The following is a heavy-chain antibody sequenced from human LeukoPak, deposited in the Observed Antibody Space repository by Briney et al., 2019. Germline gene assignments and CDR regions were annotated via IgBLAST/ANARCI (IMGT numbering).Heavy chain of an antibody. CDR2: IYYSGST. V-gene: IGHV4-39*01. D-gene: IGHD4-23*01. CDR1: GGSISSSSYY. CDR3: AIQGLDGGAFY. Sequence: SETLSLTCTVSGGSISSSSYYWGWIRQPPGKGLEWIGSIYYSGSTYYNPSLKSRVTISVDTSKNQFSLKLSSVTAADTAVYYCAIQGLDGGAFYWGQGTLVTVSS. J-gene: IGHJ4*02.